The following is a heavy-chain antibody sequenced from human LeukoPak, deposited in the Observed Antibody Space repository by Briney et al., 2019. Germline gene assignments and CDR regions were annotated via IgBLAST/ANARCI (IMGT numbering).Heavy chain of an antibody. J-gene: IGHJ5*02. CDR1: GGSLSSSKYY. D-gene: IGHD4-17*01. Sequence: SETLSLICTVSGGSLSSSKYYWGWIRQSPGRGLEWIGSIHYSGNSYYNPSLKSRVTISIDTSKNHFSLTLTSVTAADTSVYYCARRRGGGDYRPESWGQGTLVTVSS. CDR3: ARRRGGGDYRPES. V-gene: IGHV4-39*02. CDR2: IHYSGNS.